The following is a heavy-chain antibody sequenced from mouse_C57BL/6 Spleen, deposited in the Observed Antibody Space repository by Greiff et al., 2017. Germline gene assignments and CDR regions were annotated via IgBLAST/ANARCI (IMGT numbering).Heavy chain of an antibody. CDR3: AREVSTVVVGDAMDD. J-gene: IGHJ4*01. Sequence: QVQLQQPGAELVKPGASVQLSCKASGYTFTSYWMHWVKQRPGQGLEWIGMIYPNSGSTNYNEKFKSKATLTVDNSSNTAYMQLSSLTSEDSAVYYCAREVSTVVVGDAMDDWGQGTSVTVSS. V-gene: IGHV1-64*01. CDR1: GYTFTSYW. CDR2: IYPNSGST. D-gene: IGHD1-1*01.